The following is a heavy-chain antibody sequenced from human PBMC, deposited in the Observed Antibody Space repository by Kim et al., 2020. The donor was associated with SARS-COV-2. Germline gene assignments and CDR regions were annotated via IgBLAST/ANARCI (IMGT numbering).Heavy chain of an antibody. V-gene: IGHV4-39*01. J-gene: IGHJ3*02. Sequence: SETLSLTCTVSGGSIISSSYYWGWIRQPPGKGLEWIGSIYYRGSTYYNPSLKSRVTISVDTSKNQFSLKLSSVTAADTAVYYCARLGRVEAFWAFDIWGQGTMVTVSS. CDR3: ARLGRVEAFWAFDI. CDR1: GGSIISSSYY. D-gene: IGHD2-15*01. CDR2: IYYRGST.